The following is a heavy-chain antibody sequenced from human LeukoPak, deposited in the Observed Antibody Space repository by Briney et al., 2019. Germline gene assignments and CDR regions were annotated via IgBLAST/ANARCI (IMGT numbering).Heavy chain of an antibody. Sequence: PGGSLRLSCAASGFTFSSYWMSWVRQAPGKGLEWVANIKQDGSEKYYVDSVKGRFTISRDNAKNSLYLQMNSLRAEDTAVYYCARVRVRGYYDSSGYPDYWGQGTLVTVSS. D-gene: IGHD3-22*01. V-gene: IGHV3-7*01. J-gene: IGHJ4*02. CDR2: IKQDGSEK. CDR3: ARVRVRGYYDSSGYPDY. CDR1: GFTFSSYW.